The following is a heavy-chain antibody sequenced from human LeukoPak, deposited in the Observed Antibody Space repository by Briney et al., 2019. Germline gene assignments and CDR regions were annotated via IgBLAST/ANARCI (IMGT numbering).Heavy chain of an antibody. V-gene: IGHV4-39*01. Sequence: SETLSLTCSVSGDSVSRSDSYWDWIRQPPGKGLEWIGTIYFSGRTYYSPSLKSRVTMSVDPSNNQFSLNLRSVTAADTAVYYCARRRYYDGSGYLEWGQGTLLSASS. D-gene: IGHD3-22*01. J-gene: IGHJ1*01. CDR3: ARRRYYDGSGYLE. CDR2: IYFSGRT. CDR1: GDSVSRSDSY.